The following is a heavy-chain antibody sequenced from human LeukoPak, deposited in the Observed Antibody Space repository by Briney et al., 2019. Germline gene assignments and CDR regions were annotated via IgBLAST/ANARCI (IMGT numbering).Heavy chain of an antibody. CDR3: AREASIAAAGLGWFDP. Sequence: GGPLRLSCAASGFTFSSYGLHWVRQAPGKGLEGVAVISYDGSNKYYADSVKGRFTISRDNAKNSLYLQMNSLRAEDTAVYYCAREASIAAAGLGWFDPWGQGTLVTVSS. CDR2: ISYDGSNK. J-gene: IGHJ5*02. CDR1: GFTFSSYG. V-gene: IGHV3-30*03. D-gene: IGHD6-13*01.